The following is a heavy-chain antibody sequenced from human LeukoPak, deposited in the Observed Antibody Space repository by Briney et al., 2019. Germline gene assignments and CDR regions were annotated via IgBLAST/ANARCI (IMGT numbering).Heavy chain of an antibody. D-gene: IGHD3-22*01. Sequence: SETLSLTCTVSGGSISPYFWSWIRQPPGKGLEWIGYIYYTGSTNYNPSFRSRVTISVDTSKNQFSLKLSSVTAADTAVYYCSRDGYSGLDYWGQGTLVTVSS. CDR3: SRDGYSGLDY. CDR1: GGSISPYF. J-gene: IGHJ4*02. CDR2: IYYTGST. V-gene: IGHV4-59*12.